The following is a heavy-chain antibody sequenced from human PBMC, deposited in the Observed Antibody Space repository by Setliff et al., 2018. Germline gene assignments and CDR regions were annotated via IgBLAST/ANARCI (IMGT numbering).Heavy chain of an antibody. Sequence: TLSLTCTVSGGSISSSSYYWGWIRQPPGKGLEWIGSIYYSGSTYYNPSLKSRVTISVDTSKNQLSLKLTSVTAADTAAYYCARGRGDYDFWSGYYNCYYMDVWGKGTTVTVSS. J-gene: IGHJ6*03. CDR2: IYYSGST. CDR1: GGSISSSSYY. V-gene: IGHV4-39*01. CDR3: ARGRGDYDFWSGYYNCYYMDV. D-gene: IGHD3-3*01.